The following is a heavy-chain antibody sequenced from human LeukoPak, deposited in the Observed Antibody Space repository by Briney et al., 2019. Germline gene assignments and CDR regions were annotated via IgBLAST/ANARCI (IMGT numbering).Heavy chain of an antibody. V-gene: IGHV7-4-1*02. J-gene: IGHJ4*02. D-gene: IGHD3-22*01. CDR1: GYTFTNYT. Sequence: ASVTVSFTASGYTFTNYTINWVRLAPGQGLEWMGWIDTNTGNPTYAQGFAGRFVFSLDTSVTTTYLQTSSLKAEDTAVYYCTRGRDTTGYFVYWGQGTLVTVSS. CDR2: IDTNTGNP. CDR3: TRGRDTTGYFVY.